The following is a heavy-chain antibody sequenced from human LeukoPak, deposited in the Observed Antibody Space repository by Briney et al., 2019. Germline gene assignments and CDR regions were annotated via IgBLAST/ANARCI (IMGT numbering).Heavy chain of an antibody. D-gene: IGHD6-19*01. CDR3: ARLLSSGWTHWFDP. V-gene: IGHV1-8*02. CDR2: MNPNSGNT. CDR1: GYTFTSYD. Sequence: ASVKVSCKASGYTFTSYDINWVRQATGQGLEWMGWMNPNSGNTGYAQKFQGRVTMTRNTSISTAYMELSSLRSEDTAVYYCARLLSSGWTHWFDPWGQGTLVTVSS. J-gene: IGHJ5*02.